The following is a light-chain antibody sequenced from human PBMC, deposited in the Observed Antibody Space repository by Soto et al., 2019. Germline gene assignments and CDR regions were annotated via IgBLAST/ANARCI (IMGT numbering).Light chain of an antibody. V-gene: IGKV1-33*01. CDR1: QDISNY. CDR3: QEPRIWRWVT. CDR2: DAS. Sequence: ASQDISNYLNWYQQKPGKAPKLLIYDASNLETGVPSRFSGCESGNGIPLTIGVLAFEEFRVSDRQEPRIWRWVTFRQGTRLEIK. J-gene: IGKJ5*01.